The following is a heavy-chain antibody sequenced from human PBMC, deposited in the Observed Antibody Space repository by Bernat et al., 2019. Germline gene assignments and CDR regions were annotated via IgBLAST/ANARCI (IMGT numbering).Heavy chain of an antibody. D-gene: IGHD6-19*01. V-gene: IGHV2-5*01. Sequence: QITLKESGPTLVKPTQTLTLTCTFSGFSLSSTAVGVGWIRQPPGKPLEWLALIYWNDDNKYSPSLKNRLSITKDTSGNQVVLTLTNVDPVDTATYFCAHGSGWLFDHWGPGTQVTVSS. J-gene: IGHJ4*02. CDR2: IYWNDDN. CDR1: GFSLSSTAVG. CDR3: AHGSGWLFDH.